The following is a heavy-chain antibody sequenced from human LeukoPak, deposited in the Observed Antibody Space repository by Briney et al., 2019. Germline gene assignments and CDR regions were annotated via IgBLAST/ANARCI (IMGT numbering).Heavy chain of an antibody. CDR2: IYTSGSA. J-gene: IGHJ6*03. D-gene: IGHD3-16*01. CDR1: GGSISSYY. CDR3: ARDSMITFGGTHYMDV. Sequence: SETLSLTCTVSGGSISSYYWNWIRQPAGKGLEWIGHIYTSGSANYNPALKSRVSMSVDTSKNQFSLKLSSVTAADTAVYYCARDSMITFGGTHYMDVWGKGTTVTVSS. V-gene: IGHV4-4*07.